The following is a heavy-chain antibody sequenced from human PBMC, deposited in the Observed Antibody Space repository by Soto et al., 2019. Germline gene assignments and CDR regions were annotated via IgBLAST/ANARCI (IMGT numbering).Heavy chain of an antibody. Sequence: EVQLVESGGDLVQPGGSLRLSCAASGFTFSSYDFHWVRQATGKGLEWVSGIGTAGDTYYAGSVKGRFIMSRENAKNSLYLEMNSLRAGDTAVYYCTGGADGFDYWGQGTLVTVSS. CDR2: IGTAGDT. CDR1: GFTFSSYD. CDR3: TGGADGFDY. D-gene: IGHD3-16*01. J-gene: IGHJ4*02. V-gene: IGHV3-13*01.